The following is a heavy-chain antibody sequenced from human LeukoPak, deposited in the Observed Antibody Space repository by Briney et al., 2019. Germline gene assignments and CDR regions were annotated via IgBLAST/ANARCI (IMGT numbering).Heavy chain of an antibody. V-gene: IGHV4-39*01. Sequence: SETLSLTCSVSGGSISSSGFYWGWIRQPPGKGLEWIGNIYYSGITYYNPSLKSRVTISEDTAKNQFSLKLSSVTAADTAVYYCVRLDYGDYESFDYWGQGTLVTVSS. CDR2: IYYSGIT. CDR1: GGSISSSGFY. CDR3: VRLDYGDYESFDY. D-gene: IGHD4-17*01. J-gene: IGHJ4*02.